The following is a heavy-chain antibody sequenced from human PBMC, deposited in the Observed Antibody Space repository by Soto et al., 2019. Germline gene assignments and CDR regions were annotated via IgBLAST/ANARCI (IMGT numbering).Heavy chain of an antibody. CDR1: GGSISSSIYY. V-gene: IGHV4-39*01. Sequence: SETLSLTCTVSGGSISSSIYYWGWIRQPPGKGLEWIGSIYYSGSTYYNPSLKSRVTISVDTSKNQFSLKLSSVTAADTAVYYCARHYGPLEEGLRYFDWLLDNYGMDVWGQGTTVTVSS. J-gene: IGHJ6*02. CDR2: IYYSGST. CDR3: ARHYGPLEEGLRYFDWLLDNYGMDV. D-gene: IGHD3-9*01.